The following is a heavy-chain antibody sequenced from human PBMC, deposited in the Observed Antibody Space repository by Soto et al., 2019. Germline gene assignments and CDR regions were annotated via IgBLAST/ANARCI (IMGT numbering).Heavy chain of an antibody. Sequence: SETLSLTCAVYGGSVNGYYWNWIRQPPGKGLEWIGEINHTGGTHYNPSPKSRVTMSVDTSKNQFSLRLSSVTAADTAIYYCATRITVFGLLIPPFDPWGQGTQVTVSS. D-gene: IGHD3-3*01. J-gene: IGHJ5*02. CDR3: ATRITVFGLLIPPFDP. CDR2: INHTGGT. CDR1: GGSVNGYY. V-gene: IGHV4-34*01.